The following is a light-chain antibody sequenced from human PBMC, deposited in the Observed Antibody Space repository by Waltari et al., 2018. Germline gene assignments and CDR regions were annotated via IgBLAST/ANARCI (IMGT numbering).Light chain of an antibody. J-gene: IGLJ1*01. CDR3: SSYTSNRLLV. CDR1: SSDIGAYNY. V-gene: IGLV2-14*01. CDR2: DVS. Sequence: QSALTQPASVSGSPGQSITISCTGTSSDIGAYNYVSWYKQHPAKAPKLIIYDVSDRHSGVSTRFSYTKSGNWAAATIAGLQAEDEAVYSCSSYTSNRLLVFGTGTTLTVL.